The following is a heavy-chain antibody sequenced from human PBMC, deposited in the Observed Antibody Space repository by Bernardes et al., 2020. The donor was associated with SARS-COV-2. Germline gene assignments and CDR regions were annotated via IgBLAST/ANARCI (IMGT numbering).Heavy chain of an antibody. CDR3: ARTSGERILGGVENNYYYYALDV. V-gene: IGHV1-18*01. J-gene: IGHJ6*01. CDR1: TYTLTTYG. Sequence: ASVKVSCKASTYTLTTYGITWVRQAPGQGLEWMGYISAYSGHTTYAQKFQGRVTMTADTSTGTVYMELRSLTSDDTAVYYCARTSGERILGGVENNYYYYALDV. D-gene: IGHD2-15*01. CDR2: ISAYSGHT.